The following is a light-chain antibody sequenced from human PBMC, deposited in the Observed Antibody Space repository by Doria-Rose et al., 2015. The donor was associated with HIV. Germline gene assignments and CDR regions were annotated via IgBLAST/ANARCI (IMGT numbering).Light chain of an antibody. J-gene: IGKJ1*01. V-gene: IGKV3-20*01. CDR2: DGS. Sequence: LTQFPGTLSLSPGERATLSCRASQSFSSTYLAWYQQKPGQAPSLLIYDGSTSATGIPDRFSASGPGTDFTLTINRLEPEDFALYYCHQYGTSWTFGQGTKVEI. CDR1: QSFSSTY. CDR3: HQYGTSWT.